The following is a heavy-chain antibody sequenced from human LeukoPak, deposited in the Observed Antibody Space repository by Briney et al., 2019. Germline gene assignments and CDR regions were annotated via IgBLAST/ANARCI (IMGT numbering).Heavy chain of an antibody. V-gene: IGHV1-18*01. CDR2: ISTYNGNT. Sequence: ASVKVSCKASGYTFFGYGITWVRQAPGQGLEWMGWISTYNGNTNYAQKVQDRVTMTTDTSTRTAFMELRALRSDDTAVYYCARHPLRSTVIGEFFDYWGQGTLVTVSS. CDR1: GYTFFGYG. J-gene: IGHJ4*02. D-gene: IGHD2-21*01. CDR3: ARHPLRSTVIGEFFDY.